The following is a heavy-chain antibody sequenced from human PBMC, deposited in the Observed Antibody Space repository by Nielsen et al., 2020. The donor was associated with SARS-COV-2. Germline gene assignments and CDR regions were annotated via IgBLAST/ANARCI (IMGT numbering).Heavy chain of an antibody. CDR1: GSTFSSSA. J-gene: IGHJ2*01. CDR3: ARHWREGATFYWFFDL. Sequence: GGSLRPSCAASGSTFSSSAMSWLRQAPGKGLEWVSLIYGSGSSSYYADSVKGRFTISRDNSKKTLYLQMTSLRPEDTAVYYCARHWREGATFYWFFDLWGRGTLVTVSS. V-gene: IGHV3-23*03. CDR2: IYGSGSSS. D-gene: IGHD1-26*01.